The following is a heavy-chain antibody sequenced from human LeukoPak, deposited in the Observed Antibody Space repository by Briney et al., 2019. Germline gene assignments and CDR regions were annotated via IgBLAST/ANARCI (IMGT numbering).Heavy chain of an antibody. J-gene: IGHJ4*02. V-gene: IGHV1-2*02. Sequence: ASVKVSCKASAYTFTGYYVHWVRQAPGRGLEWMGWINPNSGGTEYAQKFQGRVTITRDTSISTAYMEVSRLTSDDTALYYCARGHYYYGLDLWGQGTLVTVSS. CDR1: AYTFTGYY. CDR3: ARGHYYYGLDL. D-gene: IGHD3-22*01. CDR2: INPNSGGT.